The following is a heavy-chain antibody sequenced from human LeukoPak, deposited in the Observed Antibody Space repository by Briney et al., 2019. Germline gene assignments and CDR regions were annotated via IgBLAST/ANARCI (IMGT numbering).Heavy chain of an antibody. V-gene: IGHV3-9*01. J-gene: IGHJ5*02. CDR3: AKAPSVLGWFDP. Sequence: GRSLRLSCAASGFTFDDYAMHWVRQAPGRGLEWVSGISWKSGSIGYADSVKGRFTISRDNAKNSLYLQMNSLRAEDTALYYCAKAPSVLGWFDPWGQGTLVTVSS. CDR2: ISWKSGSI. D-gene: IGHD5/OR15-5a*01. CDR1: GFTFDDYA.